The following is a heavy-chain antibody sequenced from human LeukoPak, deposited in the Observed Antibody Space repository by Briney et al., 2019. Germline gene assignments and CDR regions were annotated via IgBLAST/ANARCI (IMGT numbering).Heavy chain of an antibody. J-gene: IGHJ5*02. V-gene: IGHV3-30*04. Sequence: PGGSLRLSCAGSGFTFSRYAMHWVRQAPGKGLEWVTVISSDGSQKYYADSVKGRFTISRDNAKNSLYLQMNSLRAEDTAVYYCAREISAPPLEQENWFDPWGQGTLVTVSS. CDR3: AREISAPPLEQENWFDP. D-gene: IGHD1/OR15-1a*01. CDR1: GFTFSRYA. CDR2: ISSDGSQK.